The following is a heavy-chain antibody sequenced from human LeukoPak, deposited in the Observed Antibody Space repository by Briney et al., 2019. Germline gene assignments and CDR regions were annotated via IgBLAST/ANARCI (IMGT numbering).Heavy chain of an antibody. Sequence: SETLSLTCTVSNDSISSTSYSWGWIRQPPGKGLEWIGTIYYSVSTYYNPSLKSRVTMSVDTSKNQFSLNLSSVTALDTAVYYCARIFLGYSSGWYFDYWGQGTLVTVSS. V-gene: IGHV4-39*07. D-gene: IGHD6-19*01. J-gene: IGHJ4*02. CDR2: IYYSVST. CDR1: NDSISSTSYS. CDR3: ARIFLGYSSGWYFDY.